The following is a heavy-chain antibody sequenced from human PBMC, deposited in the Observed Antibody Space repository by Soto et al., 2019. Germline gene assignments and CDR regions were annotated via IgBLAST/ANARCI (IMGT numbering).Heavy chain of an antibody. V-gene: IGHV3-30*18. Sequence: VQLVESGGGVVQPGRSLRLSCAASGFTFSSYGMHWVRQAPGKGLEWVAVISYDGSNKYYADSVKGRFTISRDNSKNTLYLQMNSLRAEDTAVYYCAKVDYGSGSYLFDYWGQGTLVTVSS. CDR3: AKVDYGSGSYLFDY. J-gene: IGHJ4*02. CDR2: ISYDGSNK. CDR1: GFTFSSYG. D-gene: IGHD3-10*01.